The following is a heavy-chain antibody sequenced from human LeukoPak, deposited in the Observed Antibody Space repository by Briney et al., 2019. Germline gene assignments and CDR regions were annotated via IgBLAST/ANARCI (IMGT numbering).Heavy chain of an antibody. V-gene: IGHV4-39*07. CDR1: GGSISSGGYY. D-gene: IGHD3-9*01. CDR3: ASHGPRYYDILTGYYSGWFDP. J-gene: IGHJ5*02. Sequence: SETLSLTCSVSGGSISSGGYYWAWIRQPPGKGLEWIGTIYYSGSTYYNPSLQSRVTMSVDTSKNHFSLKLTSVTAADTAVYYCASHGPRYYDILTGYYSGWFDPWGQGTLVTVSS. CDR2: IYYSGST.